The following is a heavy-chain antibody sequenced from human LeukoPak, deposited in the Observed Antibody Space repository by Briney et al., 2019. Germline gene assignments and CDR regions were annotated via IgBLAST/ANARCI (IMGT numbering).Heavy chain of an antibody. Sequence: ASVKVSCKASGYTFTSYGISWVRQAPGQGLEWMGWISAYNGNTNYAQKLQGRVTMTTDTSTSAAYMELRSLRSDDTAVYYCALHVLLFGWRNWFDPWGQGTLATVSS. CDR2: ISAYNGNT. V-gene: IGHV1-18*04. CDR1: GYTFTSYG. CDR3: ALHVLLFGWRNWFDP. D-gene: IGHD2-21*02. J-gene: IGHJ5*02.